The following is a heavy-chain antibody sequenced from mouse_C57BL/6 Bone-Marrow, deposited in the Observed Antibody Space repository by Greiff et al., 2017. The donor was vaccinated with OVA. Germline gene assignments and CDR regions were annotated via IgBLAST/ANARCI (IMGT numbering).Heavy chain of an antibody. V-gene: IGHV14-2*01. CDR2: IDPEDGVT. D-gene: IGHD2-10*01. J-gene: IGHJ3*01. Sequence: EVKLVESGAELVKPGASVKLSCTASGFNIKDYYMHWVKQRNEQGLEWIGRIDPEDGVTKYAPKFQGKATITADTSSNTAYLRVSSLTSEHTAVYYCARCLLPAWFAYWGQGTLVTVSA. CDR1: GFNIKDYY. CDR3: ARCLLPAWFAY.